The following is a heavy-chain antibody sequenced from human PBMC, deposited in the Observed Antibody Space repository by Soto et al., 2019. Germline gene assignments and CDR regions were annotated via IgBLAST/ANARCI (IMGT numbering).Heavy chain of an antibody. CDR1: GFTFSGSA. D-gene: IGHD3-22*01. J-gene: IGHJ4*02. V-gene: IGHV3-73*02. CDR3: TRLDEDPYYYDSSGYYYVGGGFGY. Sequence: EVQLVESGGGLVQPGGSLKLSCAASGFTFSGSAMHWVRQASGKGLEWVGRIRSKANSYATAYAASVKGRFTISRDDSKNTAYLQMNCLKTEDTAVYYCTRLDEDPYYYDSSGYYYVGGGFGYWGQGTLVTVSS. CDR2: IRSKANSYAT.